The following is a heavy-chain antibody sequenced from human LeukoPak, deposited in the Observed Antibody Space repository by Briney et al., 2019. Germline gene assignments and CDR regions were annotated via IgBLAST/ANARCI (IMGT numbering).Heavy chain of an antibody. V-gene: IGHV4-4*07. Sequence: SETLSLTCTVSGGSISSYQWSWIRQPAGKGLEWIGRIYPSESAIYSPSLKSRVTMSVDTSKKQFSLKVRSVTAADTAVYYCASTAEAGIFNYWGQGTLVTVSS. J-gene: IGHJ4*02. CDR1: GGSISSYQ. D-gene: IGHD6-19*01. CDR3: ASTAEAGIFNY. CDR2: IYPSESA.